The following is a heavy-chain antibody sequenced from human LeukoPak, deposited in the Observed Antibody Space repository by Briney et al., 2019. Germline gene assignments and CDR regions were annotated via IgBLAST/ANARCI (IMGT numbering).Heavy chain of an antibody. V-gene: IGHV3-48*02. CDR2: ISSPNGTI. CDR3: ARDGSGSYSFDY. J-gene: IGHJ4*02. CDR1: GFTFSSYN. Sequence: GGSLRLSCAASGFTFSSYNMNWVRQAPGKGLDWVSYISSPNGTISYADSVKGRFTISRDNAKNSLYLQMNSLRDEDSAVYYCARDGSGSYSFDYWGQGTLVTVSS. D-gene: IGHD1-26*01.